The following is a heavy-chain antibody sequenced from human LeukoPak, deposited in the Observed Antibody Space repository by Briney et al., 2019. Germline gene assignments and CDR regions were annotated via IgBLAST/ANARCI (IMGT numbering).Heavy chain of an antibody. J-gene: IGHJ4*02. Sequence: ASLKVSCKASGYTLTNYYIHWVRQAPGQGLEWMAWINPASGDTNYAQRFLGRVTMTWDTTINTAYMELSRLKSNDTAVYYCAGSGQCDYWGQGTLLTVSS. CDR1: GYTLTNYY. V-gene: IGHV1-2*02. CDR2: INPASGDT. CDR3: AGSGQCDY.